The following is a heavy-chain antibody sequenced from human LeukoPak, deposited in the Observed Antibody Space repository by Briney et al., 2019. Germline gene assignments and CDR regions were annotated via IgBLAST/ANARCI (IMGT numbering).Heavy chain of an antibody. CDR1: GGSISSYY. CDR3: ARVSGAARWIDY. CDR2: IYTSGST. D-gene: IGHD6-6*01. V-gene: IGHV4-4*07. J-gene: IGHJ4*01. Sequence: PSETLSLTCTVSGGSISSYYWSWIRQPAGKGLEWIGRIYTSGSTNYNPSLKSRVTISVDKSKNQFSLKLSSVTAADMAVYYCARVSGAARWIDYWGQGTLVTVSS.